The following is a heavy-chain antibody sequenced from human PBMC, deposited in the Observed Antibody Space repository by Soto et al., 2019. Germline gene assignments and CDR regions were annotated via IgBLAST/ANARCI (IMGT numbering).Heavy chain of an antibody. D-gene: IGHD2-2*02. Sequence: PGESLKISCKGSGYSFTGYWISWVRQMPGKGLEWMGRIDPSDSYTNYSPSFQGHVTITADKSISTAYLQWSSLKASDTAMYYCAREIVVLPAAIPGLYYYYGMDVWGQGTTVTVSS. V-gene: IGHV5-10-1*01. CDR2: IDPSDSYT. J-gene: IGHJ6*02. CDR3: AREIVVLPAAIPGLYYYYGMDV. CDR1: GYSFTGYW.